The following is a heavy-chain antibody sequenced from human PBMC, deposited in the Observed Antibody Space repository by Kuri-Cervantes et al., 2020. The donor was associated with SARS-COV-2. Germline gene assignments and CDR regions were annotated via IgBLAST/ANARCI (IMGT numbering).Heavy chain of an antibody. D-gene: IGHD3-3*01. J-gene: IGHJ4*02. V-gene: IGHV1-2*02. CDR2: INPNSGGT. Sequence: ASVKVSCKVSGYTFTGYYMHWVRQAPGQGLEWMGWINPNSGGTNYAQKFQGRVTMTRDTSISTAYMELSRLRSDDTAVYYCARGSITIFGVVTSFDYWGQGTLVTVSS. CDR1: GYTFTGYY. CDR3: ARGSITIFGVVTSFDY.